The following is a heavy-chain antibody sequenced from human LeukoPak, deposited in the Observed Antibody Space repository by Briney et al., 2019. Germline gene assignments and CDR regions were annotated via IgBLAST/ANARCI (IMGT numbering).Heavy chain of an antibody. CDR1: GGSFSGYY. CDR2: INHSGST. Sequence: KPSETLSLTCAVYGGSFSGYYWSWIRQPPGKGPEWIGEINHSGSTNYNPSLKSRVTISVDTSKNQFSLKLSSVTAADTAVYYCARGRYCSSTSCRNGHYYYYGMDVWGQGTTVTVSS. CDR3: ARGRYCSSTSCRNGHYYYYGMDV. V-gene: IGHV4-34*01. D-gene: IGHD2-2*01. J-gene: IGHJ6*02.